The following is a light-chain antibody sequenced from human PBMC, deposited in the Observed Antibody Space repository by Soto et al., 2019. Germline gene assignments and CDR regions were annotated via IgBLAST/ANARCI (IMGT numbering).Light chain of an antibody. CDR2: DVS. Sequence: QSVLTQPPSASGSPGQSVAISCTGTSIFFGGYDYVSWYQQHPGKAPKLMIYDVSKRPSGVPDRFSGSKSGNTASLTVSGLQAEDEADYYCSSYAGTYIVFGTGTKVTVL. J-gene: IGLJ1*01. CDR3: SSYAGTYIV. V-gene: IGLV2-8*01. CDR1: SIFFGGYDY.